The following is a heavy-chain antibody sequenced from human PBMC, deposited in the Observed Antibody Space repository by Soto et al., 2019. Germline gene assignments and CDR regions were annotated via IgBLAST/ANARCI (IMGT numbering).Heavy chain of an antibody. V-gene: IGHV1-3*01. CDR1: GDTFTSYA. J-gene: IGHJ4*02. CDR3: ARDEGYSDSTGYYDY. D-gene: IGHD3-22*01. Sequence: GASVKLSCEASGDTFTSYAIHWVRQAPRQRLEWMGWINAGNGNTKYSQKFQGRVTITRDTSASTAYMELSSLRSEDTAVYYCARDEGYSDSTGYYDYWGQGTLVTVSS. CDR2: INAGNGNT.